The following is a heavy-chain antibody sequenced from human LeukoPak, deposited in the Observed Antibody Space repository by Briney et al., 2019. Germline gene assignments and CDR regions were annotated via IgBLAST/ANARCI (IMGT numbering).Heavy chain of an antibody. D-gene: IGHD3-10*01. CDR1: GGSISSYY. CDR3: ARFRVVRGFLIPDY. J-gene: IGHJ4*02. V-gene: IGHV4-4*07. CDR2: IYTSGST. Sequence: SETLSLTCTVSGGSISSYYWSWIRRPAGKGLEWIGRIYTSGSTNYNPSLKSRVTMSVDTSKNQFSLKLSSVTAADTAVYYCARFRVVRGFLIPDYWGQGTLVTVSS.